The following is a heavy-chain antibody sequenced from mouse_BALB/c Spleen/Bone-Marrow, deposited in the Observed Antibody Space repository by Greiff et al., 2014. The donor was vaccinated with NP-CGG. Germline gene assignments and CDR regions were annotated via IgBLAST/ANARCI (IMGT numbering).Heavy chain of an antibody. CDR2: INPYNDGT. Sequence: LVESGPELVKPGASVKMSSKASGYTFTSYVMHWVKQKPGQGLEWIGYINPYNDGTKYNEKFKGRATLTSDKSSSTAYMELSSLTSEDSAVYYCAREGVDYFDCWGQGTTLTVSS. J-gene: IGHJ2*01. V-gene: IGHV1-14*01. CDR1: GYTFTSYV. CDR3: AREGVDYFDC.